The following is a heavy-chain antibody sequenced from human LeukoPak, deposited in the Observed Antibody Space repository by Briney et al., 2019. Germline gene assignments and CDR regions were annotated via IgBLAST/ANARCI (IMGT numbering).Heavy chain of an antibody. Sequence: SETLSLTCAVYGGSFSGYYWSWIRQPPGKGLEWIGYIYYSGSTNYNPSLKSRVTISVDTSKNQFSLKLSSVTAADTAVYYCARAIRTGLGIGSFDGWGQGTLVTVSS. CDR2: IYYSGST. V-gene: IGHV4-59*01. CDR1: GGSFSGYY. D-gene: IGHD7-27*01. CDR3: ARAIRTGLGIGSFDG. J-gene: IGHJ4*02.